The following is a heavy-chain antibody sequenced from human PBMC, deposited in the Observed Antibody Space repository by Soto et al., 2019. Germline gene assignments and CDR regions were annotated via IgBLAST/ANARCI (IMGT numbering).Heavy chain of an antibody. J-gene: IGHJ3*01. D-gene: IGHD2-15*01. CDR3: ARHDGYSGAFDV. V-gene: IGHV1-69*06. CDR1: GGTFSSYA. CDR2: IIPIFGTA. Sequence: SVKVSCKASGGTFSSYAISWVRQAPGQGLEWMGGIIPIFGTANYAQKFQGRVTITADKSTSTAYMELSSLRSEDTAVYYCARHDGYSGAFDVWGQGTMVTVSS.